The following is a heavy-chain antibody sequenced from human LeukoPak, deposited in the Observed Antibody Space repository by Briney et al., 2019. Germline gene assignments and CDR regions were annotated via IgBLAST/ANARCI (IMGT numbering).Heavy chain of an antibody. CDR1: GGSISSSSYY. V-gene: IGHV4-39*02. CDR3: ARDYDLLGGWFDP. D-gene: IGHD3-16*01. CDR2: IHYSGST. J-gene: IGHJ5*02. Sequence: SETLTLTCIVSGGSISSSSYYWGWIRQPPGKGLEWIGSIHYSGSTYYNPSLKSRVTISVDTPKNQFSLKLSSVTAADTAVYYCARDYDLLGGWFDPWGQGTLVTVSS.